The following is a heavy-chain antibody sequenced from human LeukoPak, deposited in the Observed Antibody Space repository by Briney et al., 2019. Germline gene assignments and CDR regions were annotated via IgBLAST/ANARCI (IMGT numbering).Heavy chain of an antibody. D-gene: IGHD2-21*01. CDR3: ARRAYCGGDCYSTPFDY. J-gene: IGHJ4*02. CDR1: GYNFTNYW. Sequence: GESLKISCKGSGYNFTNYWIGWVRQMPGKGLEWMGIIYPGDSDTRYSPSFQGQVTISADKSISTAYLQWSSLKASDTAMYYCARRAYCGGDCYSTPFDYWGQGALVTVSS. V-gene: IGHV5-51*01. CDR2: IYPGDSDT.